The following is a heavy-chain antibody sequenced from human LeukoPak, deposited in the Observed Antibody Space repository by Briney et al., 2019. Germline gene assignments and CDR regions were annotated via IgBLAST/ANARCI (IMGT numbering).Heavy chain of an antibody. V-gene: IGHV3-23*01. CDR3: AKDSSSWFDAFDI. D-gene: IGHD6-13*01. Sequence: GGSLRLSCAASGFTFSSYGMHWVRQAPGKGLEWVSAISGSGGSTYYADSVKGRFTISRDNSKNTLYLQMNSLRAEDTAVYYCAKDSSSWFDAFDIWGQGTMVTVSS. CDR2: ISGSGGST. J-gene: IGHJ3*02. CDR1: GFTFSSYG.